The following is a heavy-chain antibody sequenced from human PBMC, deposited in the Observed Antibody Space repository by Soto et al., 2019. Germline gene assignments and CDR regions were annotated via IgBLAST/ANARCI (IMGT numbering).Heavy chain of an antibody. J-gene: IGHJ2*01. V-gene: IGHV4-39*01. Sequence: QVELEESGPGLVKPSETLSLTCTVSGGSISGRANYWVWIRQPPGKGLEWIGSFYHGATNYYHQLHKSRASISVDTSKTQFSPSLPSLSAADTAVYCCGRSSIWRYGGNMLYPGYFHVWGRGTLVTVS. CDR3: GRSSIWRYGGNMLYPGYFHV. D-gene: IGHD2-8*01. CDR2: FYHGATN. CDR1: GGSISGRANY.